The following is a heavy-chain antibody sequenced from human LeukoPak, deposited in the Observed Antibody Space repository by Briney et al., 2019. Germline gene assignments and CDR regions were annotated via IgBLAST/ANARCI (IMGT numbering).Heavy chain of an antibody. CDR3: ARDGSAAAGRADY. J-gene: IGHJ4*02. V-gene: IGHV3-23*01. CDR2: INGGGTRT. CDR1: GFTFRNYA. Sequence: GGSLRLSCAASGFTFRNYAMTWVRQAPGKGLEWVSTINGGGTRTYYADSVKGRFTISRDNSKNTLYLQMDSLRAEDTAVYYCARDGSAAAGRADYWGQGTLVTVSS. D-gene: IGHD6-13*01.